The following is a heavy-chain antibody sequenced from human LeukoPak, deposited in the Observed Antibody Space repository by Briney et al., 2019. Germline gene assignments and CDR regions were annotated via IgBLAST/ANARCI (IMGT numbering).Heavy chain of an antibody. V-gene: IGHV3-23*01. Sequence: GGSLRLSCAASGFTFSSSGMIWVRQAPGKGLEWVSAISGSGDRTYHADSVKGRFTISRDNSKNTLYLHMNSLRAEDTVVYYCAKGYYGSGSYGWFDPWGQGTLVTVSS. CDR1: GFTFSSSG. J-gene: IGHJ5*02. D-gene: IGHD3-10*01. CDR2: ISGSGDRT. CDR3: AKGYYGSGSYGWFDP.